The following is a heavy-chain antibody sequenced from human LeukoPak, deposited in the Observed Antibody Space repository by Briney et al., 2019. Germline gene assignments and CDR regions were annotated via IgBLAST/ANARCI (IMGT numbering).Heavy chain of an antibody. J-gene: IGHJ6*03. CDR3: ASQHYYYDSSGYYYYYYYMDV. D-gene: IGHD3-22*01. Sequence: PSETLSLTCTVSGYSISSGYYWGWIRQPPGKGLEWIGSIYHSGSTYYNPSLKSRVTISVDTSKNQFSLKLSSVTAADTAVYYCASQHYYYDSSGYYYYYYYMDVWGKGTTVTVSS. V-gene: IGHV4-38-2*02. CDR2: IYHSGST. CDR1: GYSISSGYY.